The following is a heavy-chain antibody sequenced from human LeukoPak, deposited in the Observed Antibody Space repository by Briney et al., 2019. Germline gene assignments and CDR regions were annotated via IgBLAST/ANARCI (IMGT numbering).Heavy chain of an antibody. Sequence: PGGSLRLSCAASGFTFSSYGMHWVRQAPGKGLEWVAVIWYDGSNKYYADSVKGRLTISRDNSKNTLYLQMNSLRAEDTAVYYCAKDLGRDGYNLGGFDYWGQGTLVTVSS. D-gene: IGHD5-24*01. J-gene: IGHJ4*02. CDR2: IWYDGSNK. CDR3: AKDLGRDGYNLGGFDY. CDR1: GFTFSSYG. V-gene: IGHV3-33*06.